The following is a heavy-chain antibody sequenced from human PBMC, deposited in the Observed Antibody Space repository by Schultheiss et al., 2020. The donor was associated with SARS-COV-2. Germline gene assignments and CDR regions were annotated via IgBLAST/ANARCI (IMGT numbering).Heavy chain of an antibody. V-gene: IGHV3-NL1*01. J-gene: IGHJ4*02. CDR1: GFTFSSYG. CDR3: ARVGGGYGDYYFDY. D-gene: IGHD4-17*01. Sequence: GGSLRLSCAASGFTFSSYGMHWVRQAPGKGLEWVSLLYSGGSTYYADSVKGRFTIIRDHSKNTLHLQMNSLRAEDTAVYYCARVGGGYGDYYFDYWGQGTLVTVSS. CDR2: LYSGGST.